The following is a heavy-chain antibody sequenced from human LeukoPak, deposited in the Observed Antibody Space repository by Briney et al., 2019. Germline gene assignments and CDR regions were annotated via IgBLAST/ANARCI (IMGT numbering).Heavy chain of an antibody. D-gene: IGHD3-16*01. Sequence: PGGSLRLSCAASGFTFSIYWMHWVRQAPGKGLGGVSRISTDGSSTYYADSVKGRFTISRDNAKNTLYLQMNSLSPEDTAVYYCAKDRNLIASIVTSWGQGALVTVS. J-gene: IGHJ4*02. CDR1: GFTFSIYW. CDR3: AKDRNLIASIVTS. V-gene: IGHV3-74*01. CDR2: ISTDGSST.